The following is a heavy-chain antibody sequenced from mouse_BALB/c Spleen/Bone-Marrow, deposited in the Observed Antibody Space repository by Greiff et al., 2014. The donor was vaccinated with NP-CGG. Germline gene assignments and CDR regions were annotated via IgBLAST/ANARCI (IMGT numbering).Heavy chain of an antibody. J-gene: IGHJ4*01. Sequence: QVQLQQSGPELVKPGASVRISCEASGYTFTSYYIHWLKQRPGQGLEWIGWIYPGNVNTKYNEKFKGKATLTADKSSGTAYMQLSSLTSEDSAVYFCARSFYGRSMDYWGQGTSVTVSS. CDR1: GYTFTSYY. V-gene: IGHV1S56*01. CDR2: IYPGNVNT. D-gene: IGHD1-1*01. CDR3: ARSFYGRSMDY.